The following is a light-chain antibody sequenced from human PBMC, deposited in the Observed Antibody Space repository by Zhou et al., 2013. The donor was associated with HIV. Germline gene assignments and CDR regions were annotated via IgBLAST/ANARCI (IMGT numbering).Light chain of an antibody. J-gene: IGKJ1*01. CDR3: QQYGSSQT. CDR2: GAS. V-gene: IGKV3-20*01. Sequence: EIVLTQSPGTLSLSPGERATLSCRASQSVSSSYLAWYQQKPGQAPRLLIYGASSRATGIPDRFSGSGSGTDFTLTISRLEPEDFAVYYCQQYGSSQTFGQGTKGGNQT. CDR1: QSVSSSY.